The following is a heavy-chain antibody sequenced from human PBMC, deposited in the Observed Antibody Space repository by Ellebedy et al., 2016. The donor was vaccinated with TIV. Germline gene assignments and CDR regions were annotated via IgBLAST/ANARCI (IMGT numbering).Heavy chain of an antibody. D-gene: IGHD6-13*01. CDR3: SRGTHYSNSNY. J-gene: IGHJ4*02. V-gene: IGHV3-74*01. CDR2: INSDGSNT. Sequence: GESLKISCAVSGFTFSSYWMHWVRQAPGKGLLWVSRINSDGSNTNYADSVKGRFTISRDNAKNILYLQMNSLRAEDTAVYYCSRGTHYSNSNYWGQGTLVTVSS. CDR1: GFTFSSYW.